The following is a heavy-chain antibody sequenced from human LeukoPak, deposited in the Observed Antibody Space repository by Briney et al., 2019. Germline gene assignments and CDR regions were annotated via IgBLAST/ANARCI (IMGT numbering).Heavy chain of an antibody. CDR3: ARGPRGFDP. Sequence: GGSLRLSSEASGFTVSSNDMSWVRQAPGKGLEWVSVFYSGGSTDYADPVKGRFTISRDNSKNALYLQMNSLRAEDTAVYYCARGPRGFDPWGQGTLVTVSS. J-gene: IGHJ5*02. CDR2: FYSGGST. CDR1: GFTVSSND. V-gene: IGHV3-53*01.